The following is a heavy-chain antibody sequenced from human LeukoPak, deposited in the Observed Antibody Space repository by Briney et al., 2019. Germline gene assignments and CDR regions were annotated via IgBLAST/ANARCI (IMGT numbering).Heavy chain of an antibody. CDR1: GFTLRSNY. J-gene: IGHJ6*02. CDR2: IYSGGST. Sequence: GGSLRLSCAASGFTLRSNYMSWVRQAPGKGLEGVSVIYSGGSTYYADSVKGRFTISRDNSKNSLYLQMNSLRAEDTAVYYCASMGMDVWGQGTTVTVSS. CDR3: ASMGMDV. V-gene: IGHV3-66*01.